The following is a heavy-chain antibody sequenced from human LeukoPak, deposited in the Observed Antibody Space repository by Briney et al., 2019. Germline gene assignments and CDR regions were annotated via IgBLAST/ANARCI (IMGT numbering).Heavy chain of an antibody. D-gene: IGHD6-13*01. CDR1: GFTFSSYA. J-gene: IGHJ2*01. V-gene: IGHV3-23*01. CDR2: ISGSGGST. CDR3: AKDPSGSSWYIWYFDL. Sequence: GGSLRLSCAASGFTFSSYAMSWVRQAPGKGLEWVSAISGSGGSTYYADSVKGRFTISRDNSKNTLYLQMNSLRAEDTAVYYCAKDPSGSSWYIWYFDLWGRGTLVTVSS.